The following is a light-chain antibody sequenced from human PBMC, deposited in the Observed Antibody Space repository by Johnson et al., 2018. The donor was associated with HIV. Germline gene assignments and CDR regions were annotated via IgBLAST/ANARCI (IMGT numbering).Light chain of an antibody. CDR1: SSNIGKNY. CDR2: DND. Sequence: HSVLTQPPSVSAAPRQKVTISCSGSSSNIGKNYVSWYRHLPGTAPKLLIYDNDKRPSGIPDRFSASKSGSSATLGITGLQTGDEAYYYCGTWDSSLSAGGGVGTGTKVTVL. CDR3: GTWDSSLSAGGG. V-gene: IGLV1-51*01. J-gene: IGLJ1*01.